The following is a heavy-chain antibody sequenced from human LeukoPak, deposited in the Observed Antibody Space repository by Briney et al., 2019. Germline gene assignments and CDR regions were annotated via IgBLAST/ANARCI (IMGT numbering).Heavy chain of an antibody. D-gene: IGHD3-22*01. CDR2: ISGSGGST. CDR1: GFTFSSYA. Sequence: PGGSLTLSCAASGFTFSSYAMSWVRQAPGKGLEWVSAISGSGGSTHYADSVKGRFTISRDNSKNTLYLQMNSLRAEDTAVYYCAKGAYYDSSGYIFDYWGQGTLVTVSS. J-gene: IGHJ4*02. V-gene: IGHV3-23*01. CDR3: AKGAYYDSSGYIFDY.